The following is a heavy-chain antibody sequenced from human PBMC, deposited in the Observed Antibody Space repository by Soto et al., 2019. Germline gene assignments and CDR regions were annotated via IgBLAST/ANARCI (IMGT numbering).Heavy chain of an antibody. Sequence: QVQLVESGGGVVPPGRSLRLSCAVSGFTVSTYGMHWVRQAPGKGLEWVAVISRDGGTKYYADSVKGRFTISRDNSRNTLFLEMNSLRSDDVAVYYCTGEVASGYWGQGTLVTVSS. J-gene: IGHJ4*02. D-gene: IGHD2-8*02. CDR2: ISRDGGTK. CDR1: GFTVSTYG. CDR3: TGEVASGY. V-gene: IGHV3-30*03.